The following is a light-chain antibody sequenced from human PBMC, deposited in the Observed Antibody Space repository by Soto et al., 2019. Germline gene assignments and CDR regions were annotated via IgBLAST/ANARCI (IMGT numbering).Light chain of an antibody. CDR3: SSYTSSSTVV. J-gene: IGLJ2*01. CDR1: SSNIGAGYD. Sequence: QCVLTQPPSGSGAPGQRVTISCTGSSSNIGAGYDVHWYQQLPGTAPKLLIYGNSNRPSGVPDRFSGSKSGNTASLTISGLQAEDEADYYCSSYTSSSTVVFGGGTKLTVL. V-gene: IGLV1-40*01. CDR2: GNS.